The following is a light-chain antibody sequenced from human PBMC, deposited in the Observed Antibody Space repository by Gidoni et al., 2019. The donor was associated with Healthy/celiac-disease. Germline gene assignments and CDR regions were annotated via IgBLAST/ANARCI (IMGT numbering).Light chain of an antibody. CDR3: AAWDDSLSGSGV. CDR1: SSNIGSNY. CDR2: RNK. J-gene: IGLJ1*01. V-gene: IGLV1-47*01. Sequence: QSVLTQPPSASGTPGQRVPIACSGSSSNIGSNYVYWYQQLPGTAPKLLIYRNKQRPSGVPDRFSGSKSGTSASLAISGLRSEDEADYYCAAWDDSLSGSGVFGTGTKVTVL.